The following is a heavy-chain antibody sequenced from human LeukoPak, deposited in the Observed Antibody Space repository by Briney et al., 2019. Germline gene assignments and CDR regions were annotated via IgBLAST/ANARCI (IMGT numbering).Heavy chain of an antibody. CDR2: ISGSGDST. CDR1: GFTFSSYA. V-gene: IGHV3-23*01. D-gene: IGHD6-19*01. CDR3: AKYIAVAGTEFDY. J-gene: IGHJ4*02. Sequence: GGSLRLSCAASGFTFSSYAMSWVRQAPGKGLEWVSTISGSGDSTYYADSVKGRFTISRDNSKNTLYLQMNSLRAEDTAVYYCAKYIAVAGTEFDYWGQGTLVTVSS.